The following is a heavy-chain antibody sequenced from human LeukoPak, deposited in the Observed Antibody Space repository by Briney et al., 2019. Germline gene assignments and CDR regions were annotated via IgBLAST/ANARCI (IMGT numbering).Heavy chain of an antibody. J-gene: IGHJ4*02. V-gene: IGHV4-59*01. D-gene: IGHD5-12*01. CDR1: GGSISSYY. CDR3: ASTGYSGYDPFDY. CDR2: IYYSGST. Sequence: SETLSLTCTVSGGSISSYYWSWIRQPPGKGLEWIGYIYYSGSTNYNPSHKSRVTISVDTSKNQFSLKLSSVTAADTAVYYCASTGYSGYDPFDYWGQGTLVTVSS.